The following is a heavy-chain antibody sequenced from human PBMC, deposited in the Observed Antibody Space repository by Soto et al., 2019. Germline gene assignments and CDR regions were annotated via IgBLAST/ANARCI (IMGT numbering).Heavy chain of an antibody. CDR1: GYTFTSYG. CDR2: VNAYNGNT. J-gene: IGHJ4*02. CDR3: AREAVSGRTGFDY. D-gene: IGHD6-19*01. Sequence: QVQLVQSGAEVKKPGASVKVSCKASGYTFTSYGISWVRQAPGQRLEWMGWVNAYNGNTNYAQKFQGRVTMTTDTSTSTAYMELRSLRSEDTAVYSCAREAVSGRTGFDYWGQGTLVTVSS. V-gene: IGHV1-18*01.